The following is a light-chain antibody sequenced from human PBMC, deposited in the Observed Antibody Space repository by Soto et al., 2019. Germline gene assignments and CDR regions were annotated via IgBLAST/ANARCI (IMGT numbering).Light chain of an antibody. CDR1: QSLRSS. J-gene: IGKJ1*01. CDR3: QQYNNWPQT. Sequence: EIVLPQSPGTLSVSLGERATLSFRASQSLRSSLAWYQQKPGQAPRLLIYDASTRATGIPARFSGSGSGTDFTLTISGLQSEDFAVYYCQQYNNWPQTFGQGTKVDI. V-gene: IGKV3-15*01. CDR2: DAS.